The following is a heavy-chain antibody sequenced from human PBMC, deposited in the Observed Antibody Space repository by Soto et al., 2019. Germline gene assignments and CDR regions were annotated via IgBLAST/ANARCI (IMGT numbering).Heavy chain of an antibody. D-gene: IGHD3-22*01. J-gene: IGHJ5*02. V-gene: IGHV4-31*03. CDR3: ARSQGYYYDSSGYYGYNWFDP. CDR1: GGTIRSGGYY. Sequence: PSETLCLTCPVSGGTIRSGGYYWSWIRQHPGKGLEWIGYIYYSGSTYYNPSLKSRVTISVDTSKNQFSLKLSSVTAADTAVYYCARSQGYYYDSSGYYGYNWFDPWGQGTLVTVSS. CDR2: IYYSGST.